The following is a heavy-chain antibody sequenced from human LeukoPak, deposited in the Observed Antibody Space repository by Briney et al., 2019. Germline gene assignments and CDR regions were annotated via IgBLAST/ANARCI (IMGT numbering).Heavy chain of an antibody. CDR3: AKDSGYCSSTSCSPSDY. V-gene: IGHV3-30*04. Sequence: PGGSLRLSCVVSGFNFDNFAMHWIRQPLGKGLEWVAVISHDGRTKYYADSMKGRITISRDNSKNTLFLQMNNLRSEDTAVYYCAKDSGYCSSTSCSPSDYWGQGTLVTVSS. CDR2: ISHDGRTK. CDR1: GFNFDNFA. D-gene: IGHD2-2*03. J-gene: IGHJ4*02.